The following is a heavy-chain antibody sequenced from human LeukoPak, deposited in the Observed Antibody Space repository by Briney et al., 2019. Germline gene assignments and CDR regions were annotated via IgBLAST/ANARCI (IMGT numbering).Heavy chain of an antibody. CDR1: GFTVSSDY. J-gene: IGHJ5*02. Sequence: GGSLRLSCAASGFTVSSDYMSWVRQAPGKGLEWVSVIYSGGSTYYADSVKGRFTISRDNSKNMVYLQMNSLRAEDTAAYYCTRHDWFDPWGQGTLVTVSS. CDR3: TRHDWFDP. D-gene: IGHD6-6*01. CDR2: IYSGGST. V-gene: IGHV3-53*01.